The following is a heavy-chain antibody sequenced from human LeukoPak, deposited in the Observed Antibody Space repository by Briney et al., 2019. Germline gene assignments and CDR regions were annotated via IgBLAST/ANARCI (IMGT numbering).Heavy chain of an antibody. CDR2: INTNTGNP. V-gene: IGHV7-4-1*02. J-gene: IGHJ4*02. Sequence: ASVKVSCRASGGTFSSYAISWVRQAPGQGLEWMGWINTNTGNPTYARGFTGRFVFSLDTSVSTAYLQISSLKAEDTAVYYCARGLEQQLVVWNYWGQGTLVTVSS. D-gene: IGHD6-13*01. CDR1: GGTFSSYA. CDR3: ARGLEQQLVVWNY.